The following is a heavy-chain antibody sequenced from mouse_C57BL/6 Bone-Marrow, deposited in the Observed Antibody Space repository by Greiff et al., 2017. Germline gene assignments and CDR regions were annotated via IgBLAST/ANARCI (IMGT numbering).Heavy chain of an antibody. Sequence: VQLKQSGAELARPGASVKLSCKASGYTFTSYGISWVKQRTGQGLEWIGEIYPRSGNTYYNEKFKGKATLTADKSSSTAYMELRSLTSEDSAVYFCARGIYYYGSSPYFDYWGQGTTLTVSS. CDR2: IYPRSGNT. V-gene: IGHV1-81*01. J-gene: IGHJ2*01. CDR3: ARGIYYYGSSPYFDY. CDR1: GYTFTSYG. D-gene: IGHD1-1*01.